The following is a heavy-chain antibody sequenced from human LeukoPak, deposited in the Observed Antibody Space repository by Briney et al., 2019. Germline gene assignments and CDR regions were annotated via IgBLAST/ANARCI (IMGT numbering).Heavy chain of an antibody. J-gene: IGHJ1*01. V-gene: IGHV1-2*04. CDR1: GYTFTGYY. D-gene: IGHD6-19*01. Sequence: ASVKVSCKASGYTFTGYYMHWVRQAPGQGLEWMGWINPNSGGTNYAQKFQGWVTMTRDTSISTAYMELSRLRSDDTAVYYCARGSPSRTRIAVAGSFFFQHWGQGTLVTVSS. CDR3: ARGSPSRTRIAVAGSFFFQH. CDR2: INPNSGGT.